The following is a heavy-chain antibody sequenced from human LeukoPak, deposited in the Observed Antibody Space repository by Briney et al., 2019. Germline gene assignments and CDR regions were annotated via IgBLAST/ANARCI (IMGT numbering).Heavy chain of an antibody. CDR1: GFTFSDYY. J-gene: IGHJ4*02. D-gene: IGHD3-9*01. Sequence: GGSLRLSCAASGFTFSDYYMSWVRQAPGKGLERGSYISSSGSTISSAYSLNPRFTISRDNAKNSLYLQMNSLRAEDTAVYYCVRLRYFDWLPPTDYWGQGTLVTVSS. V-gene: IGHV3-11*01. CDR2: ISSSGSTI. CDR3: VRLRYFDWLPPTDY.